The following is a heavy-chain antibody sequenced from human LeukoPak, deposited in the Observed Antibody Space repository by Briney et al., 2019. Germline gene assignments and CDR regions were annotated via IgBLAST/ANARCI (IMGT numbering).Heavy chain of an antibody. CDR3: ARARGWDDAFDI. D-gene: IGHD6-19*01. CDR2: IIPIFGTA. J-gene: IGHJ3*02. V-gene: IGHV1-69*05. CDR1: GGTFSSYA. Sequence: SVKVSCKASGGTFSSYAISWVRQAPGQGLEWKGGIIPIFGTANYAQKFQGRVTITTDESTSTAYMELSSLRSEDTAVYYCARARGWDDAFDIWGQGTMVTVSS.